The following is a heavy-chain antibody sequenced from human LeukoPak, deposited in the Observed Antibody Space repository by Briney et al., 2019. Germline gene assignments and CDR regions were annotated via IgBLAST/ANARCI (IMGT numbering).Heavy chain of an antibody. CDR1: VFTFRSYT. V-gene: IGHV3-30*04. CDR2: ISNVGNNK. Sequence: PGRSLRLSCAASVFTFRSYTMHGVRQAPGKGLEWVAVISNVGNNKYYAASVKGRFTISRDNANNTLYLQMNSLRAEDTAVYYCANYASGSGWSLPFDYWGQGILVTVSS. CDR3: ANYASGSGWSLPFDY. D-gene: IGHD6-19*01. J-gene: IGHJ4*02.